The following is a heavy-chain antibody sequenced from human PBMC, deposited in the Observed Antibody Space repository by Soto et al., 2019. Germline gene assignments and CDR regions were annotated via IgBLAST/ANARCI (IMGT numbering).Heavy chain of an antibody. Sequence: GSLRLSCAASGFTFSNFWIHWVRQAPGKGLVWVTRISSDGTFTAYADSVKGRFTISRDNAKNTLFLQMDSLRAEDTAVYYCARGPFYSSSWYDYWGQGTLVTVSS. CDR3: ARGPFYSSSWYDY. CDR2: ISSDGTFT. D-gene: IGHD6-13*01. V-gene: IGHV3-74*01. J-gene: IGHJ4*02. CDR1: GFTFSNFW.